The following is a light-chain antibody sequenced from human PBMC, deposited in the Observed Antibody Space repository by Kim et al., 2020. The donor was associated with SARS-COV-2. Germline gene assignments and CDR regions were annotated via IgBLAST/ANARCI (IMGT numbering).Light chain of an antibody. CDR3: QQYDSLPWT. CDR1: HTIGNS. J-gene: IGKJ1*01. V-gene: IGKV1-5*03. CDR2: KAS. Sequence: SASIGDKVTSTCRASHTIGNSLAWFQQKFGRAPSLLIHKASSLESGVPSRFTGAGSGTEFTLTIASLQPDDFANYYCQQYDSLPWTFGQGTKVEI.